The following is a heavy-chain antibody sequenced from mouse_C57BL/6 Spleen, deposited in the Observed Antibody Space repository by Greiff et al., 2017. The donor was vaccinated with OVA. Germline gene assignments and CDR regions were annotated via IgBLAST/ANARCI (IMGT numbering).Heavy chain of an antibody. CDR2: INPSNGGT. J-gene: IGHJ3*01. CDR1: GYTFTSYW. Sequence: QVQLQQPGTELVKPGASVKLSCTASGYTFTSYWMHWVKQRPGQGLEWIGNINPSNGGTNYNEKFKSKATLTVDTSSSTAYMQLSRLTSEDSAVLYDARAVGEYTGYFRFDYWGQGTLVTVSA. D-gene: IGHD1-2*01. V-gene: IGHV1-53*01. CDR3: ARAVGEYTGYFRFDY.